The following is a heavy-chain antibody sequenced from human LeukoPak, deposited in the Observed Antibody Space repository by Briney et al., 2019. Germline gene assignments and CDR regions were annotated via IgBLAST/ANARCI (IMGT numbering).Heavy chain of an antibody. CDR1: GGAMSSNSYY. J-gene: IGHJ4*02. V-gene: IGHV4-39*07. CDR3: ARHVKGVAGLSY. CDR2: IYYLGST. D-gene: IGHD6-19*01. Sequence: PSETLSLTCTVSGGAMSSNSYYWGWIRQPPGKGLEWVGSIYYLGSTYYNPSLKSRVTISVDTSKNQFSLKVTSVTAADTAVYYCARHVKGVAGLSYWGQGTLVTVSS.